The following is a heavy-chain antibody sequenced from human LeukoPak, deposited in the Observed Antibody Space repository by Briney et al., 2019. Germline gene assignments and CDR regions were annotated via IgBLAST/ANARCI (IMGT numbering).Heavy chain of an antibody. CDR3: AKDVPGSYYYDSSGYYTVDY. J-gene: IGHJ4*02. Sequence: PGGSLRLSCAASGFTFSSYAMSWDRQAPGKRLERVSAISGSGGSTYYADSVKGRFTISRDNSKNTLYLQMNSLRAEDTAVYYCAKDVPGSYYYDSSGYYTVDYWGQGTLVTVSS. D-gene: IGHD3-22*01. CDR1: GFTFSSYA. CDR2: ISGSGGST. V-gene: IGHV3-23*01.